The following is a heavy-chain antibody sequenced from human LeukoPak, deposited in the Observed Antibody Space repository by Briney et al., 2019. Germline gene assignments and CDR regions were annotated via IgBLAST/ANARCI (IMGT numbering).Heavy chain of an antibody. CDR3: ASRMEATRGH. CDR2: IYSGGST. J-gene: IGHJ4*02. V-gene: IGHV3-53*04. D-gene: IGHD1-26*01. Sequence: GGSLRLSCAASGFTVSSNYMSWVRQAPGKGLEWVSVIYSGGSTYYTDSVKRRFTISRHNSKNPLYLQMNSLRAEDTAVYYCASRMEATRGHWGQGTLVTVSS. CDR1: GFTVSSNY.